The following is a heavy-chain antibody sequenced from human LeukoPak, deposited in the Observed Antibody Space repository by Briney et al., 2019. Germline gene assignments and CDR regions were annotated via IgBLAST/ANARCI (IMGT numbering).Heavy chain of an antibody. CDR1: GYIFTSYY. J-gene: IGHJ4*02. V-gene: IGHV1-46*01. Sequence: ASVKVSCKASGYIFTSYYVHGVRQAPGQGLEWMGMINPSGGSSTYAQEFQGRVTMTRDTSTSTVYMELSSLRSEDTAVYYCARVGQQLAHYFDYWGQGTLVTVSS. CDR2: INPSGGSS. CDR3: ARVGQQLAHYFDY. D-gene: IGHD6-13*01.